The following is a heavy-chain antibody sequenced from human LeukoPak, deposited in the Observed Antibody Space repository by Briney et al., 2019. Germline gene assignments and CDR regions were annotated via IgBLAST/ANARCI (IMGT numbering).Heavy chain of an antibody. J-gene: IGHJ4*02. Sequence: PSETLSLTCAVSGASVSGSPYYWGWIRQPPGKGLEWIGSIYSSGSTYYNASLQSRVTISIETSKNQISLRLNSVTAADTAIYYCAKSGGYGLIDYWGQGTLVTVSS. D-gene: IGHD1-26*01. CDR2: IYSSGST. CDR1: GASVSGSPYY. CDR3: AKSGGYGLIDY. V-gene: IGHV4-39*01.